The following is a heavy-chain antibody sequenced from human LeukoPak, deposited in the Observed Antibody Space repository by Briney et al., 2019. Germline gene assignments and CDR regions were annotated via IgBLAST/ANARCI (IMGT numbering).Heavy chain of an antibody. V-gene: IGHV4-34*01. CDR1: GGSFSGYY. Sequence: PSETLSLTCAVYGGSFSGYYWSWIRQPPGKGLEWIGEINHSGSTNYNPSLKSRVTISVDTSKNQFSPKLSSVTAADTAVYYCARATIFGYFDYWGQGTLVTVSS. CDR2: INHSGST. J-gene: IGHJ4*02. CDR3: ARATIFGYFDY. D-gene: IGHD3-3*01.